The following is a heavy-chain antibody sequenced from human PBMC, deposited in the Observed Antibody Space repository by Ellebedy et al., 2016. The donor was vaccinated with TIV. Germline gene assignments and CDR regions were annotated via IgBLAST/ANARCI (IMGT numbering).Heavy chain of an antibody. J-gene: IGHJ4*02. V-gene: IGHV3-33*01. CDR3: ARDRHVDRGDCLDY. CDR1: GFIFNNYG. Sequence: GESLKISCTASGFIFNNYGMHWVRQAPGKGLEWVAFIWYDGSNKYYGDSVKGRFTISSDNSKNTLYLQMNSLGVDDTAVYYCARDRHVDRGDCLDYWGQGTLVTVSS. CDR2: IWYDGSNK. D-gene: IGHD2-21*02.